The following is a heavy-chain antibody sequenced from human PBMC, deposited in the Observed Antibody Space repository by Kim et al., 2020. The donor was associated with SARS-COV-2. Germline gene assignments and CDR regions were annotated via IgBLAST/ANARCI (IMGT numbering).Heavy chain of an antibody. D-gene: IGHD6-13*01. Sequence: GGSLRLSCAASGFTFSSYAMHWVRQAPGKGLEWVALLSYDGSNKYYADSVKGRFTISRDNFKNTLYLQMNSLRADDTAVYYCARVPGIAPGGFDPWGQGTLVTVSS. J-gene: IGHJ5*02. CDR1: GFTFSSYA. CDR2: LSYDGSNK. V-gene: IGHV3-30-3*01. CDR3: ARVPGIAPGGFDP.